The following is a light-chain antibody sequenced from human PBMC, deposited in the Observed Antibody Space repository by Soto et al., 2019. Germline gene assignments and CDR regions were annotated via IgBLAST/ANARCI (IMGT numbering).Light chain of an antibody. CDR1: SSDVGNYNR. J-gene: IGLJ3*02. CDR3: SSYTGSDSWV. CDR2: EVN. V-gene: IGLV2-18*02. Sequence: QSALTQPPSVSGSPGQSVAISCTGTSSDVGNYNRVSWYQQPPGTAPKLIIYEVNNRPSGVPDRFSGSKSGNTASLTISGLEAEDEADYYCSSYTGSDSWVFGGGTKLTVL.